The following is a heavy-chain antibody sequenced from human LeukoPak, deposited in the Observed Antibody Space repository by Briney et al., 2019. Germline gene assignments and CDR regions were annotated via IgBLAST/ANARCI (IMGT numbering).Heavy chain of an antibody. Sequence: GGSLRLSCAASGFTFSSYSMNWVRQAPGKGLEWVSYTSSSSSTIYYADSVKGRFTISRDNAKNALYLQMNSLRAEDTAVYYCTKGDYYYDSSDYYLEYFQYWGQGALVTVSS. CDR2: TSSSSSTI. J-gene: IGHJ1*01. V-gene: IGHV3-48*01. CDR1: GFTFSSYS. CDR3: TKGDYYYDSSDYYLEYFQY. D-gene: IGHD3-22*01.